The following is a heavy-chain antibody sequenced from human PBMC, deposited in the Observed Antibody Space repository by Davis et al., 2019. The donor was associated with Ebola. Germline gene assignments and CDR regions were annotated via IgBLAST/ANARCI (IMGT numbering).Heavy chain of an antibody. V-gene: IGHV4-59*04. CDR1: GGSISSYY. Sequence: SETLSLTCTVSGGSISSYYWSWIRQPPGKGLEWIGEIDHSGIRTYNPSLESRVTMSVDTSKNQFSLRLKSLTAADTAVYYCSDWNRWGQGTLVTVSS. D-gene: IGHD1-1*01. J-gene: IGHJ4*02. CDR3: SDWNR. CDR2: IDHSGIR.